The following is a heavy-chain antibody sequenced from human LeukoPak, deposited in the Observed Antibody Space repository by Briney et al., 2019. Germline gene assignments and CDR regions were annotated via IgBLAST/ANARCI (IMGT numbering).Heavy chain of an antibody. CDR3: ARVGPENWFDP. V-gene: IGHV4-59*01. CDR1: GGSISSYY. CDR2: IYYSGST. J-gene: IGHJ5*02. Sequence: SETLSLTCTVSGGSISSYYWSWIRQPPGKGLEWIGYIYYSGSTNYNPSLKSRVTISVDTSKNQFSLKLSSVTAADTAVYYCARVGPENWFDPWGQGTLVTVSS.